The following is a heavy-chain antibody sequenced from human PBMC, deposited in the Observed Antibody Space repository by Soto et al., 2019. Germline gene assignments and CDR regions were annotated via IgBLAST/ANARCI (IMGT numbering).Heavy chain of an antibody. CDR1: GFTFSNYE. V-gene: IGHV3-64*01. D-gene: IGHD2-8*02. CDR3: ASRGYGRWWPNVSLDV. Sequence: EAQLVESGGGLVQPGGSLRLSCAASGFTFSNYEMHWVRQAPGKGLEYVSGISNNGAHTDYAKSVKGRFTISRDNSENTLYLQMGSLRAEDMALYYCASRGYGRWWPNVSLDVWGKGTTVTVSS. J-gene: IGHJ6*04. CDR2: ISNNGAHT.